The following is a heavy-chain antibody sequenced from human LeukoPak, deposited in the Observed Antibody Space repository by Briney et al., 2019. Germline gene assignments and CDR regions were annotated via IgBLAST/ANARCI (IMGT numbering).Heavy chain of an antibody. J-gene: IGHJ5*02. CDR1: GFTFDDYD. Sequence: PGGSLRLSCAASGFTFDDYDMNWVHQAPGKGLEWVSGINWNGGSTGYADSVKGRFTISRDNAKNSLYLQMNSLRDEDTAVYYCARDVSGGSCYLGCWFDPWGQGTLVTVSS. CDR3: ARDVSGGSCYLGCWFDP. V-gene: IGHV3-20*04. CDR2: INWNGGST. D-gene: IGHD2-15*01.